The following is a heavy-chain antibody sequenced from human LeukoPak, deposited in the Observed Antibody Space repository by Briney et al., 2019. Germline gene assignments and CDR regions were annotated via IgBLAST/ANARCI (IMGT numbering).Heavy chain of an antibody. J-gene: IGHJ4*02. D-gene: IGHD3-22*01. CDR1: GYTFTSYD. CDR3: ATDHNPRYYYDSSGYYLDY. Sequence: ASVKVSCKASGYTFTSYDINWVRQATGQGLEWMGWMNPNSGNTGYAQKFQGRVTMTEDTSTDTAYMELSSLRSEDTAVYYCATDHNPRYYYDSSGYYLDYWGQGTLVTVSS. CDR2: MNPNSGNT. V-gene: IGHV1-8*02.